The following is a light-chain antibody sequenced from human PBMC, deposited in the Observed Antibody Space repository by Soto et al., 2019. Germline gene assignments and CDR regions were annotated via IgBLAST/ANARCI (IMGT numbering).Light chain of an antibody. V-gene: IGKV1-9*01. CDR1: QGISTY. CDR3: QHYNSYSEA. J-gene: IGKJ1*01. Sequence: IQLTQSPSSLSASVGDRVTITCRASQGISTYLAWYQQKPGKTPKLLIYAASNLRSGVPSRFSGSGYGTDFTLTISNLQPEDFATYYCQHYNSYSEAFGQGTKVDIK. CDR2: AAS.